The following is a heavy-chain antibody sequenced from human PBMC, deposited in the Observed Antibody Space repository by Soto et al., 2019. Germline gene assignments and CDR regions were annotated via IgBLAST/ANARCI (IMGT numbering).Heavy chain of an antibody. CDR1: GFTFSSYA. CDR2: ISGSGGST. D-gene: IGHD6-19*01. V-gene: IGHV3-23*01. Sequence: EVQLLESGGGLVQPGGSLRLSCAASGFTFSSYAMNWVRQAPGKGLELVSVISGSGGSTYYADSVKGRFTISRDNSKNTLYLKMNSLRAEDTAVYYCASRSSGWYFDYWGQGTLVTVSS. CDR3: ASRSSGWYFDY. J-gene: IGHJ4*02.